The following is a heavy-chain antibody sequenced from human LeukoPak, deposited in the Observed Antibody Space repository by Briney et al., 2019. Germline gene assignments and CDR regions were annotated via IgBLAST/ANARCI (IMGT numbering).Heavy chain of an antibody. CDR3: AKVRGLRSVRGGYYCGMDV. CDR1: GFTFSSYG. Sequence: GRSLRLSCAASGFTFSSYGMHWVRQAPGKGLEWVAVISYDGSNKYYADSVKGRFTISRDNSKNTLYLQMNSLRAEDTAVYYCAKVRGLRSVRGGYYCGMDVWGQGTTVTVSS. V-gene: IGHV3-30*18. J-gene: IGHJ6*02. CDR2: ISYDGSNK. D-gene: IGHD4-17*01.